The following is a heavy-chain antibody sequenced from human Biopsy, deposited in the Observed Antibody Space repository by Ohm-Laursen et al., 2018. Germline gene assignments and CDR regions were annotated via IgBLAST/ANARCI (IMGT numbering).Heavy chain of an antibody. CDR3: STMATF. J-gene: IGHJ4*02. V-gene: IGHV3-15*01. D-gene: IGHD3-16*01. CDR2: IKSESDGGTT. Sequence: SLRLSCAAFGFPFSKAWMNWVRQAPGKGLEWVGRIKSESDGGTTDYAGPVTGRFTISRDDSKNTLYVQMNSLKTEDTAVYYCSTMATFWGLGTLVTVSS. CDR1: GFPFSKAW.